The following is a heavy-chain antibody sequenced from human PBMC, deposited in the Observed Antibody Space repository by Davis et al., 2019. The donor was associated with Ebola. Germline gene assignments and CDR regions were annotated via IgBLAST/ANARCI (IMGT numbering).Heavy chain of an antibody. D-gene: IGHD3-22*01. Sequence: SDILSPTCAAHGGSFRGYYWSWIRQPPGKGLEWIGEINHSGITNYNPSLKSGVTISVDMSKNQFYLKVSSVTAADTAVYYCARVEVGVLDWGQGTLVTVSS. J-gene: IGHJ4*02. V-gene: IGHV4-34*01. CDR3: ARVEVGVLD. CDR1: GGSFRGYY. CDR2: INHSGIT.